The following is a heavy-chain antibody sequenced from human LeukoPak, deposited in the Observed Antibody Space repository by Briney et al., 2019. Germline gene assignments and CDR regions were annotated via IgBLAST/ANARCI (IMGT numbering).Heavy chain of an antibody. CDR2: ISSSGSTM. J-gene: IGHJ4*02. CDR3: ARNAAAGTSLDDY. Sequence: PGGSLRLSCAVSGFTFSNYEMNWVRQAPGKGLEWVSYISSSGSTMYYADSVKGRFTISRDNAKNSLYLQMNSLRAEDTAVYYCARNAAAGTSLDDYWGQGTLVTVSS. D-gene: IGHD6-13*01. CDR1: GFTFSNYE. V-gene: IGHV3-48*03.